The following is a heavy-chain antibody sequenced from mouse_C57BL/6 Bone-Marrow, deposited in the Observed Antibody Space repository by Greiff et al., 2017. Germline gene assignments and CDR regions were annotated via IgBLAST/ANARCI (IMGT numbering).Heavy chain of an antibody. Sequence: EVQVVESGGGLVQPGGSLKLSCAASGFTFSDYYMYWVRQTPEKRLEWVAYISNGGGSTYYPDTVKGRFTISRDNAKNTLYLQMSRLKSEDTAMYYCARHGRIAYWGQGTLVTVSA. CDR1: GFTFSDYY. J-gene: IGHJ3*01. CDR2: ISNGGGST. V-gene: IGHV5-12*01. CDR3: ARHGRIAY.